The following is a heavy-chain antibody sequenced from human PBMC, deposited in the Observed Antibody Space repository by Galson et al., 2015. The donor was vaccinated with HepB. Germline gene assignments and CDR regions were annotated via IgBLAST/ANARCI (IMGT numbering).Heavy chain of an antibody. CDR1: GFTFSSYA. J-gene: IGHJ4*02. D-gene: IGHD6-13*01. V-gene: IGHV3-21*01. CDR2: IGPTSSSI. Sequence: SLRLSCAASGFTFSSYAMNWVRQAPGKGLEWVSSIGPTSSSIFYSDSVEGRFTVSRDNAKNSLYLQMNSLRAEDTAVYYCARESSEQQFDYWGQGTLVTVSS. CDR3: ARESSEQQFDY.